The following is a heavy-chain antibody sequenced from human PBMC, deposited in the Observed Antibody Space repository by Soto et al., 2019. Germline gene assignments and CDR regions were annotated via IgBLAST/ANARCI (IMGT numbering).Heavy chain of an antibody. Sequence: GVSLRLSCAASGFTFGSYGMHWVRQAPGKWLEWVAVIWYDGSNKYYADSVKGRFTISRDNSKNTLYLQMNSLRAEDTAVYYCARDITGTTAWAFYYYYGMDVWGQGTTVTVSS. J-gene: IGHJ6*02. CDR1: GFTFGSYG. CDR3: ARDITGTTAWAFYYYYGMDV. D-gene: IGHD1-7*01. V-gene: IGHV3-33*01. CDR2: IWYDGSNK.